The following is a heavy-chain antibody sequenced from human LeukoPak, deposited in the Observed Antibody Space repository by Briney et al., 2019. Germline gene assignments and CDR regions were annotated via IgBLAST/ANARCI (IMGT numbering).Heavy chain of an antibody. J-gene: IGHJ4*02. CDR2: ISGGGTGT. V-gene: IGHV3-23*01. CDR3: AKDSDTPGFFDY. Sequence: PGVSLRLSCVASGFTFRSYAINWVRQAPGKGLEWVSGISGGGTGTYYADSVKGRFTISRDNSKNTVYLQMTSLTAEDTAIYYCAKDSDTPGFFDYWGQGTPVTVSS. CDR1: GFTFRSYA. D-gene: IGHD2-2*02.